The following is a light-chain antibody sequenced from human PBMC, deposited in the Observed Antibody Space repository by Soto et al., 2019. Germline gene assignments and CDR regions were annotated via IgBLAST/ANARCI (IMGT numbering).Light chain of an antibody. CDR1: SSNIGAGYD. CDR2: ANI. Sequence: VLTQPPSVSGAPGQRVTISCTGSSSNIGAGYDVHWYQQLPGTAPKLLIYANINRPAGVPDRFSGSKSGTSASLAITGLQAEDEADYYCQSYDSSPSGYVFGTGTKVTV. J-gene: IGLJ1*01. CDR3: QSYDSSPSGYV. V-gene: IGLV1-40*01.